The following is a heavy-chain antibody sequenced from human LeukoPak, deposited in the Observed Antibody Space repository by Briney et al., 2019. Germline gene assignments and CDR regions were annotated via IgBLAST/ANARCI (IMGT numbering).Heavy chain of an antibody. Sequence: ASVKVSCKASGYTFTTYAMHWVRQAPGQRLEWMGWINAGNGNTKHSQKFQGRVTITRDTSASTAYMELSSLRSEDTAVYYCARTTAMVTIFDYWGQGTLVTVSS. CDR1: GYTFTTYA. D-gene: IGHD5-18*01. CDR2: INAGNGNT. V-gene: IGHV1-3*01. CDR3: ARTTAMVTIFDY. J-gene: IGHJ4*02.